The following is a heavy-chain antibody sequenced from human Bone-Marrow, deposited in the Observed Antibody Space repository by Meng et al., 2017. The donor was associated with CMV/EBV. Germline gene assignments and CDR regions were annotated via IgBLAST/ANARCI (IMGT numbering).Heavy chain of an antibody. CDR3: ARRAVTPWHWFDP. CDR2: IYYSGST. J-gene: IGHJ5*01. V-gene: IGHV4-59*08. D-gene: IGHD4-11*01. Sequence: SETLSLTCTVSGGSISSYYWSWIRQPPGKGLEWIGYIYYSGSTYYNPSLKSRVTISVDTSKNQFSLKLSSVTAADTAVYYCARRAVTPWHWFDPWGQGTTVTVSS. CDR1: GGSISSYY.